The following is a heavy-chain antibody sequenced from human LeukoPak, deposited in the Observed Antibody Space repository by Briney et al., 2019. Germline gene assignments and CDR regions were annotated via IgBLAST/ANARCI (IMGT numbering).Heavy chain of an antibody. CDR1: GGSISSYY. Sequence: SETLSLTCTVSGGSISSYYWSWIRQPPGKGLEWIGYIYYSGSTNYNPSLKSRVTISVDTSKNQFSLKLSSVTAADTAVYYCARHAEVAAYYYYGMDVWGQGTTVTVS. CDR3: ARHAEVAAYYYYGMDV. D-gene: IGHD6-19*01. J-gene: IGHJ6*02. V-gene: IGHV4-59*08. CDR2: IYYSGST.